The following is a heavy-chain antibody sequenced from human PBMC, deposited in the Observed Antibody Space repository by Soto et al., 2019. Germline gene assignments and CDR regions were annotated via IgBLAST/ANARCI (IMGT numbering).Heavy chain of an antibody. V-gene: IGHV3-72*01. D-gene: IGHD3-10*01. CDR1: GFTFSDHY. Sequence: EVQLVESGGGLVQPGGSLRLSCAACGFTFSDHYLAWVRQATGKGMEWVGRSKNKADSYTTEYAASVKGRFTISRDDSKNSLFRQMNILKTEVTAVYYCTVSGSGNDFAGAWRQGILGTVSS. CDR2: SKNKADSYTT. CDR3: TVSGSGNDFAGA. J-gene: IGHJ4*02.